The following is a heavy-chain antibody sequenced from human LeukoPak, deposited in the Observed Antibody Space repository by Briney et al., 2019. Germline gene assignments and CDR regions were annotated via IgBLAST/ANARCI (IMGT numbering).Heavy chain of an antibody. D-gene: IGHD4-17*01. Sequence: ASVKVSCKASGYTFTSYYMHWVRQAPGQGLEWMGIINPSGGSTSYAQRFQGRVTMIRDTSTSTVYMELSSLRSEDTAVYYCARDGFSYGDYYTNWFDPWGQGTLVTVSS. CDR1: GYTFTSYY. CDR2: INPSGGST. CDR3: ARDGFSYGDYYTNWFDP. J-gene: IGHJ5*02. V-gene: IGHV1-46*01.